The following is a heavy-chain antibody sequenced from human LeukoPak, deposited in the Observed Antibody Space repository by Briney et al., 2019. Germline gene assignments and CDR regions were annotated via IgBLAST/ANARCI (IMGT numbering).Heavy chain of an antibody. J-gene: IGHJ6*02. CDR3: ARLIVVDYYYGMDV. D-gene: IGHD2-15*01. CDR1: GGSFSGYY. CDR2: INHSGST. V-gene: IGHV4-34*01. Sequence: SETLSLTCAVYGGSFSGYYWSWIRQPPGKGLEWIGEINHSGSTNYNPSLKSRVTISVDTSKNQFSLKLSSVTAADTAVYYCARLIVVDYYYGMDVWGQGTTVTVSS.